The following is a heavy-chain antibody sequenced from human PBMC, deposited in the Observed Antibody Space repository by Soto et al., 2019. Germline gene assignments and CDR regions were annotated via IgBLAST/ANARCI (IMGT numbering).Heavy chain of an antibody. CDR1: GGTFTSET. Sequence: QVQLVQSGPEVKKSGSSVKVSCKLSGGTFTSETISWVRQAPGQGLEWMGRIIPILGTGNYAQKFQGRITITEDKSTNTGYMELSSLTSEDTAVYFCAREEGSYNIVVVIAFPDYWGQGTLVTVSS. CDR3: AREEGSYNIVVVIAFPDY. J-gene: IGHJ4*02. D-gene: IGHD2-21*01. CDR2: IIPILGTG. V-gene: IGHV1-69*08.